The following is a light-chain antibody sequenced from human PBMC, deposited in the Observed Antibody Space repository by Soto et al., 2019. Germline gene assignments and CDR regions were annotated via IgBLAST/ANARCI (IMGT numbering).Light chain of an antibody. CDR1: QSVSSVY. V-gene: IGKV3-20*01. Sequence: EIVLTQSPGTLSLSPGDRATLSCRTSQSVSSVYLAWYQQKPGQAPRLLIHGASTRATGIPDRFSGTGSGTDFTLTISRLEPEDFAVYYCHQCRGSRTFGQGTKV. J-gene: IGKJ1*01. CDR3: HQCRGSRT. CDR2: GAS.